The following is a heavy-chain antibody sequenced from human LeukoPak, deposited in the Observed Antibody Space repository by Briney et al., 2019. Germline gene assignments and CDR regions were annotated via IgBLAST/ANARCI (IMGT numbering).Heavy chain of an antibody. V-gene: IGHV3-23*01. CDR2: ISGSGGST. CDR1: GFTLSSYS. Sequence: PGGSLRLSCAASGFTLSSYSMNWVRQAPGKGLEWVSAISGSGGSTYYADSVKGRFTISRDNSKNTLYLQMNSLRAEDTAVYYCVLLHDPVVPAESTPYDYWGQGTLVTVSS. D-gene: IGHD2-2*01. J-gene: IGHJ4*02. CDR3: VLLHDPVVPAESTPYDY.